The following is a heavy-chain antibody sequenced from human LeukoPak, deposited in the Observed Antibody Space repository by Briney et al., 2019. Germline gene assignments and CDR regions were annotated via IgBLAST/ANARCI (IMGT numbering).Heavy chain of an antibody. CDR1: GYSFTSYW. J-gene: IGHJ4*02. CDR3: ARRRDSSGYYLDY. CDR2: IYPGDSDT. D-gene: IGHD3-22*01. V-gene: IGHV5-51*01. Sequence: GESLKISCKGSGYSFTSYWIGWVRQMPGKGLEWMGIIYPGDSDTRYSPSFQGQVTISADKSISTAYLQWSSLKASDTATYYCARRRDSSGYYLDYWGQGTLVTVSS.